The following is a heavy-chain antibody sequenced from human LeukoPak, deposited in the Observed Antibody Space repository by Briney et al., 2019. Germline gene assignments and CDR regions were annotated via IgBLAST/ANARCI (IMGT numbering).Heavy chain of an antibody. J-gene: IGHJ4*02. CDR3: LISGDRGYSYGDPGDKFFDY. CDR2: IIPIFCTA. Sequence: ASVKVSCKASGGTFSSYAISWVRQAPGQGLEWVGGIIPIFCTANYAQKFQGRVTITTDESTSTAYMELSSLRSEDTDVYYCLISGDRGYSYGDPGDKFFDYWGQGTLVTVSS. D-gene: IGHD5-18*01. V-gene: IGHV1-69*05. CDR1: GGTFSSYA.